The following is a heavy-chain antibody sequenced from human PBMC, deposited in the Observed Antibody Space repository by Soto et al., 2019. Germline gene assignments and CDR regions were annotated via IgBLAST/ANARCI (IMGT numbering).Heavy chain of an antibody. Sequence: SETLSLTCTASVGSISSCGYYWSWIRQHPGKGLEWIGYIYYSGSTYYNPSLKSRVTISVDTSKNQFSLKLSSVTAADTAVYYCARDGRPAAMDWFEPWGQGTLVTVSS. J-gene: IGHJ5*02. V-gene: IGHV4-31*03. CDR2: IYYSGST. CDR3: ARDGRPAAMDWFEP. D-gene: IGHD2-2*01. CDR1: VGSISSCGYY.